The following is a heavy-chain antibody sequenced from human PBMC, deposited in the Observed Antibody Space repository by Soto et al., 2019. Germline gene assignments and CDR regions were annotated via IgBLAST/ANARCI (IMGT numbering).Heavy chain of an antibody. J-gene: IGHJ4*02. D-gene: IGHD1-1*01. Sequence: SETLSLTCSVSGGSISSSNYYWAWIRQPPGKGLEWIGSIYYIGNTYYNPSLKSRVTMSVDTSKNQFSLKVTSVTAADTAIYYSARDDRKNGYNYDYWGQGTLVTVSS. CDR1: GGSISSSNYY. V-gene: IGHV4-39*01. CDR2: IYYIGNT. CDR3: ARDDRKNGYNYDY.